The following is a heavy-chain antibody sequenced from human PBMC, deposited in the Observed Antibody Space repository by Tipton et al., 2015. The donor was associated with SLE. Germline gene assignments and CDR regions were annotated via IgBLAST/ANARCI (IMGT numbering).Heavy chain of an antibody. CDR3: ARSYSWGDAFNI. D-gene: IGHD2-21*01. V-gene: IGHV4-59*01. J-gene: IGHJ3*02. Sequence: GASITNYYWSWIRQSPGKGLEWIGNAHHSGTQTYNPSLKGRVTIVVDMSKSQFSLKLTSVTAADTAVYHCARSYSWGDAFNIWGQGTMVTVSS. CDR1: GASITNYY. CDR2: AHHSGTQ.